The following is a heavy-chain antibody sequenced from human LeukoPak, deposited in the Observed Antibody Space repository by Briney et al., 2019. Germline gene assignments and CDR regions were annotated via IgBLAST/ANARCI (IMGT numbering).Heavy chain of an antibody. CDR2: INSDGSST. D-gene: IGHD5-18*01. CDR3: ARSLSGYSLGP. CDR1: GFTFSNYW. J-gene: IGHJ4*02. V-gene: IGHV3-74*01. Sequence: GGSLRLSCAASGFTFSNYWMHWVRQAPGKGLVWVSRINSDGSSTTYADSVKGRFTVSRDNAKNTLYLQMNSLRVEDTAVYYCARSLSGYSLGPRGQGALVTVSS.